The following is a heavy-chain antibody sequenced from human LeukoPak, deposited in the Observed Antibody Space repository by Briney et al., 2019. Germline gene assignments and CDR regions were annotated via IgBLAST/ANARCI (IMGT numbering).Heavy chain of an antibody. J-gene: IGHJ4*02. CDR3: ARDPAAGTAHYYFDY. CDR1: GYTFTGYY. CDR2: INPNSGGT. D-gene: IGHD6-13*01. Sequence: ASVKVSCKASGYTFTGYYMHWVRQAPGQGLEWMGWINPNSGGTNCAQKFQGRVTMTRDTSISTAYMELSRLRSDDTAVYYCARDPAAGTAHYYFDYWGQGTLVTVSS. V-gene: IGHV1-2*02.